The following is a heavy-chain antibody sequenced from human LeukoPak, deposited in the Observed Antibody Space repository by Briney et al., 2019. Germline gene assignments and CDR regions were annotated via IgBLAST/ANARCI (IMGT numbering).Heavy chain of an antibody. Sequence: PSETLSLTCAVYGGSFSGYYWSWIRQPPGKGLEWIGEINHSGSTNYNPSLKSRVTISVDTSKNQFSLKLSSVTAADTAVYHCARVRGYNIAGDYWGQGTLVTVSS. J-gene: IGHJ4*02. CDR2: INHSGST. D-gene: IGHD3-10*01. V-gene: IGHV4-34*01. CDR3: ARVRGYNIAGDY. CDR1: GGSFSGYY.